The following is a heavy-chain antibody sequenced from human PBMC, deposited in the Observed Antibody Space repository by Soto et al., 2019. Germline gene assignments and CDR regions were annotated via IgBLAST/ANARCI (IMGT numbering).Heavy chain of an antibody. CDR3: TRSYSGSYYYYYGMDV. V-gene: IGHV3-15*07. CDR1: GFXFSNAW. Sequence: GGSLRFSCAASGFXFSNAWMNWVRQAPGKGLEWVGRIKSKTDGGTTDYAAPVKGRFTISRDDSKNTLYLQMNSLKTEDTAVYYCTRSYSGSYYYYYGMDVWGQGTTVTVS. J-gene: IGHJ6*02. D-gene: IGHD1-26*01. CDR2: IKSKTDGGTT.